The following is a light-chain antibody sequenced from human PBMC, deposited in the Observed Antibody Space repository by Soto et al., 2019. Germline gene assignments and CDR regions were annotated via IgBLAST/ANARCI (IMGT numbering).Light chain of an antibody. CDR1: KSIRRY. CDR3: QQSYSTPPA. V-gene: IGKV1-39*01. CDR2: GAS. J-gene: IGKJ5*01. Sequence: DIQMTQSPSSLSASVGAIVTIDCRASKSIRRYVNWYQQKPGTAPKLLIYGASSLQSVVPYRVSGRGSGTDCTLTISSLQTEDFATYYCQQSYSTPPAFGQGTRLEIK.